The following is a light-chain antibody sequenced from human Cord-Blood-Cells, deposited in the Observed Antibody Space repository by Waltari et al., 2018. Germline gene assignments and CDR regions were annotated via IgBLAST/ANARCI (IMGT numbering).Light chain of an antibody. V-gene: IGKV1-5*01. CDR1: QRISSW. Sequence: DIQMTQSPSTLSASVGDRVTITCRASQRISSWLAWYQQKPGKAPKLLIYDAPSLESGVPSRFSGSGSGTEFTLTISSLQPDDFATYYCQQYNSYSPAFGQGTKVDIK. CDR3: QQYNSYSPA. J-gene: IGKJ1*01. CDR2: DAP.